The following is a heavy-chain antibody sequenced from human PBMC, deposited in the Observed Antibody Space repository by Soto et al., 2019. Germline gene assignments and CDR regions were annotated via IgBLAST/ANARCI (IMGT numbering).Heavy chain of an antibody. J-gene: IGHJ3*02. CDR1: GFICSSYD. CDR2: ILVGGSP. D-gene: IGHD1-1*01. CDR3: AKATETSGGAFEI. Sequence: PGGSLRLSCAVSGFICSSYDMSWVRQAPGKGLEWVSTILVGGSPHYEDSVKGRFTISRDTSKNTVYLQMNSLTAGDTAVYYCAKATETSGGAFEIYGQGAMVTVSS. V-gene: IGHV3-23*01.